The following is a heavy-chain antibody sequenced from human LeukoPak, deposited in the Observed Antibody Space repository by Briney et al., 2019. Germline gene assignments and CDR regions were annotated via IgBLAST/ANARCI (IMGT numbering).Heavy chain of an antibody. Sequence: GGSLRLSCAASGFTFSSYSMNWVRQAPGKGLEWVSYISSSSSTIYYADSVKGRFTISRDNAKNSLYLQMNSLRDEDTAMYYCARDNGGYCSSTSCLYYYYGMDVWGQGTTVTVSS. D-gene: IGHD2-2*01. CDR3: ARDNGGYCSSTSCLYYYYGMDV. V-gene: IGHV3-48*02. CDR1: GFTFSSYS. CDR2: ISSSSSTI. J-gene: IGHJ6*02.